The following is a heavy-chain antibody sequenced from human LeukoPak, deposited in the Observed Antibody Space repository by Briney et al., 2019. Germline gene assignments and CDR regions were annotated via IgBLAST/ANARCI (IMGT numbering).Heavy chain of an antibody. D-gene: IGHD3-10*01. J-gene: IGHJ5*02. CDR1: GDSFSSNSAA. Sequence: SQTLSLTCAISGDSFSSNSAAWHWLRQSPSRGLEWLGRTYYRSKWYNDYAVSVKSLIIISTDTSKNQFSLQLNSVTPEDTAVYYCARVGQYYYGSGSPKNWFDHWGQGTLVTVSS. CDR2: TYYRSKWYN. V-gene: IGHV6-1*01. CDR3: ARVGQYYYGSGSPKNWFDH.